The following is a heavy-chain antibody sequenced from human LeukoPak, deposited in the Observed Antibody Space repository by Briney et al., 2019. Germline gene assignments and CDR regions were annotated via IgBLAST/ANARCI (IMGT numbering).Heavy chain of an antibody. V-gene: IGHV3-33*01. CDR3: ARQYCSGGDCYSFD. J-gene: IGHJ4*02. Sequence: GGSLRLSCAASGFTFSSYGMHWVRQAPGKGLEWVALIWYDGNNKYYADSVKGRFTISRDNSKNTLYLQMNSLRAEDTALYYCARQYCSGGDCYSFDWGQGTLVTVSS. D-gene: IGHD2-15*01. CDR1: GFTFSSYG. CDR2: IWYDGNNK.